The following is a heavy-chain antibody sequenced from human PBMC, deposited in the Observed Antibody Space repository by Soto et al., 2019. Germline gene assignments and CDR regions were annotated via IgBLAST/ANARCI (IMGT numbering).Heavy chain of an antibody. CDR1: GFSLSNARMG. V-gene: IGHV2-26*01. Sequence: QVTLKESGPVLVNPTETLTLTCTVSGFSLSNARMGVRWIRQPPGKALEWLAHIFSNDEKSYSTSLKSRLTISKDTSKSQVVLTMTNMDPVDTATYYCARIHLARQPGLRGNYRYFDLWGRGTLVTVSS. D-gene: IGHD3-16*01. CDR3: ARIHLARQPGLRGNYRYFDL. CDR2: IFSNDEK. J-gene: IGHJ2*01.